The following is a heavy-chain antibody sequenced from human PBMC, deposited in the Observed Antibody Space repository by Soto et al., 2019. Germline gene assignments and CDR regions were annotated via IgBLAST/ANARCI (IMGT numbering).Heavy chain of an antibody. CDR3: ARDVADTAMVPLFDY. CDR1: GFTFSDYY. J-gene: IGHJ4*02. V-gene: IGHV3-11*01. D-gene: IGHD5-18*01. CDR2: ISSSGSTI. Sequence: PGGSLRLSCAASGFTFSDYYMSWIRQAPGKGLEWVSYISSSGSTIYYADSVKGRFTISRDNAKNSLSLQMNSLRAEDTAVYYCARDVADTAMVPLFDYWGQGTLVTVSS.